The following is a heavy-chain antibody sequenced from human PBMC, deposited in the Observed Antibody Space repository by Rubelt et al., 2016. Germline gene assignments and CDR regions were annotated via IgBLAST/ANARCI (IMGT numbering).Heavy chain of an antibody. J-gene: IGHJ4*02. Sequence: QLQLRESGPGLVKPSETLSLTCTVSGGSLSSSSYYWGWIRQPPGKGLEWLGTISYSGSIYYNPTLKTRDTITVDKSKHYFSLKLSTVTAADTAVYYCARGYEMPNGGLDYWGQGTLVTVSS. CDR2: ISYSGSI. CDR3: ARGYEMPNGGLDY. CDR1: GGSLSSSSYY. D-gene: IGHD3-16*01. V-gene: IGHV4-39*07.